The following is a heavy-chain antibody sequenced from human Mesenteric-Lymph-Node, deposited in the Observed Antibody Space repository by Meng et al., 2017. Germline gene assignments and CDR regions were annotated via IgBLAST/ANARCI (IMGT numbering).Heavy chain of an antibody. Sequence: ASVKVSCKASDYTFTSYGISWVRQAPRQGLEWMGWISAYNGNTNYAQKLQGRVTMTTDTSTSTAYMELRSLRSDDTAVYYCARGYVATETHYYGMDVWGQGTTVTVSS. V-gene: IGHV1-18*01. J-gene: IGHJ6*02. CDR3: ARGYVATETHYYGMDV. CDR1: DYTFTSYG. CDR2: ISAYNGNT. D-gene: IGHD5-12*01.